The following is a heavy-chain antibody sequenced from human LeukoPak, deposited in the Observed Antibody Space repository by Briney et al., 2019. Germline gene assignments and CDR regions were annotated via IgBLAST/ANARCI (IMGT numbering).Heavy chain of an antibody. CDR1: GGSISSGSYY. J-gene: IGHJ4*02. CDR2: IYTSGST. D-gene: IGHD6-19*01. CDR3: AREGSSGWPDLFDY. Sequence: SETLFLTCTVSGGSISSGSYYWSWIRQPAGKGLEWIGRIYTSGSTNYNPSLKSRVTISVDTSKNQFSLKLSSVIAADTAVYYCAREGSSGWPDLFDYWGQGTLVTVSS. V-gene: IGHV4-61*02.